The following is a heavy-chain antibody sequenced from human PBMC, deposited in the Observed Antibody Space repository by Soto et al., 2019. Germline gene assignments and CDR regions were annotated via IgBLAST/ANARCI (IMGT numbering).Heavy chain of an antibody. D-gene: IGHD2-15*01. CDR3: ARSRSGPYVFDY. J-gene: IGHJ4*02. V-gene: IGHV4-30-4*01. CDR2: IYYSGST. CDR1: GASISSGESY. Sequence: QVQLQESGPGLVKPSQTLSLTCTVSGASISSGESYWSWIRQPPGKGLEWIGYIYYSGSTYYNPSLTSRVTMSVDTSNNQFSLKLSSVTAADTAVYYCARSRSGPYVFDYWGQGTLVTVSS.